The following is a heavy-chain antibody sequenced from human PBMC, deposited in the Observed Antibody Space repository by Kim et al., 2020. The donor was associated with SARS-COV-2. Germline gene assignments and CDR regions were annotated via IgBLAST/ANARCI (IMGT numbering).Heavy chain of an antibody. CDR1: GYTFTSYG. V-gene: IGHV1-18*04. Sequence: ASVKVSCKASGYTFTSYGISWVRQAPGQGLEWMGWISAYNGNTNYAQKLQGRVTMTTDTSTSTAYMELRSLRSDDTAVYYCARRGQWLATYYYYYGMDVWGQGTTVTVSS. CDR2: ISAYNGNT. CDR3: ARRGQWLATYYYYYGMDV. D-gene: IGHD6-19*01. J-gene: IGHJ6*02.